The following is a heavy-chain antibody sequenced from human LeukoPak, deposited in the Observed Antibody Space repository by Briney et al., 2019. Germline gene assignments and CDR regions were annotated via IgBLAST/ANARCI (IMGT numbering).Heavy chain of an antibody. J-gene: IGHJ3*02. Sequence: GGSLRLSCAASGFTFSRYTMNWVRPAPGRGLEWVSTISRTRIYIYYADSVKGRFTISRDNTKNSLYQKMNSLRAEDTALYYCARDYRAFYSASSGFEGGFDIWGQGTSITVSS. CDR3: ARDYRAFYSASSGFEGGFDI. D-gene: IGHD3-22*01. CDR2: ISRTRIYI. V-gene: IGHV3-21*01. CDR1: GFTFSRYT.